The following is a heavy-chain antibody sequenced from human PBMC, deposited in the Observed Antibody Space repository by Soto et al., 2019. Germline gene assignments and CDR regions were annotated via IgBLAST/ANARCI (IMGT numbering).Heavy chain of an antibody. D-gene: IGHD4-17*01. J-gene: IGHJ4*02. CDR3: AKDLLLTTITTVGD. V-gene: IGHV3-30*18. CDR2: ISYDGNNK. CDR1: GFIFSTYG. Sequence: ESGGGVVQPGRSLRLSCAASGFIFSTYGMHWVRQAPGTGLGWLSVISYDGNNKYYADSVKGRFTISRDNSKNTLWLQMDSLRTEDTAVYYCAKDLLLTTITTVGDWGQGALVTVSS.